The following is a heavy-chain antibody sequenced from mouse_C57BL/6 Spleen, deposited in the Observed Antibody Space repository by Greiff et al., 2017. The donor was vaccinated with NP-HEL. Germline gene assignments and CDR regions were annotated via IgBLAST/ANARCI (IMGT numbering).Heavy chain of an antibody. Sequence: VKLQESGAELVKPGASVKMSCKASGYTFTSYWITWVKQRPGQGLEWIGDIYPGSGSTNYNEKFKSKATLTVDTSSSTAYMQLSSLTSEDSAVYYCARGDYGNFDYWGQGTTLTVSS. CDR3: ARGDYGNFDY. D-gene: IGHD2-1*01. V-gene: IGHV1-55*01. CDR2: IYPGSGST. CDR1: GYTFTSYW. J-gene: IGHJ2*01.